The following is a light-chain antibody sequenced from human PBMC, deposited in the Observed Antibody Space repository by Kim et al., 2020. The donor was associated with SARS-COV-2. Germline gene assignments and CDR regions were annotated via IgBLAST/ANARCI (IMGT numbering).Light chain of an antibody. V-gene: IGKV3-20*01. CDR3: QQYGNLPPWT. Sequence: PGERPTPSCRASQSVSSSFLAWYQQRPGQPPRLLIYGASTRATGIPDRFSGSGSGTDFTLTISRLEPEDFAVYYCQQYGNLPPWTFGQGTKVDIK. J-gene: IGKJ1*01. CDR1: QSVSSSF. CDR2: GAS.